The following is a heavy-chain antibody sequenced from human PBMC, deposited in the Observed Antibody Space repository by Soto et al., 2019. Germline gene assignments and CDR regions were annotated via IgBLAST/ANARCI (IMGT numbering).Heavy chain of an antibody. V-gene: IGHV4-59*01. CDR2: IHSSGST. CDR1: GVSISGSY. CDR3: WNYCRTDAEGYVFDY. D-gene: IGHD1-7*01. Sequence: AGETLSLSCTVSGVSISGSYLSWIRQTPGKVLEWVAYIHSSGSTNYNPALKSRRTMAVDAAKKQFSLQLSSVTAADTAVDFCWNYCRTDAEGYVFDYWGQGALVTVSS. J-gene: IGHJ4*02.